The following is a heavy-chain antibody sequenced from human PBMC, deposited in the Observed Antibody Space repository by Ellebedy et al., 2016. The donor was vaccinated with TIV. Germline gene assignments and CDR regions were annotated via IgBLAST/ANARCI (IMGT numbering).Heavy chain of an antibody. Sequence: GESLKISCAAPGVTVSNNNMNWVRQAPGKGLEWVSVLQSGGRTHYAVSVKGRFTISRDNSKNTLYLQMNSLRAEDTAVYYCTKARDGGGSVDYWGQGTLVTVSS. CDR2: LQSGGRT. D-gene: IGHD2-15*01. CDR3: TKARDGGGSVDY. J-gene: IGHJ4*02. CDR1: GVTVSNNN. V-gene: IGHV3-66*01.